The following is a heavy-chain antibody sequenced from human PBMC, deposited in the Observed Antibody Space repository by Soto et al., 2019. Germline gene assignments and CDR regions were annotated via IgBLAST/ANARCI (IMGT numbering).Heavy chain of an antibody. CDR3: ARQLRLGELTPFDY. CDR1: GDSISSYY. J-gene: IGHJ4*02. CDR2: IYYSGNT. V-gene: IGHV4-59*08. Sequence: SETLSLTCTVSGDSISSYYWSWIRQPPGKGLEWIGYIYYSGNTNYNPSLKSRVTISVDTSKNQFSLKLSSVTAADTAVYYCARQLRLGELTPFDYWSQGTLVTVS. D-gene: IGHD3-16*01.